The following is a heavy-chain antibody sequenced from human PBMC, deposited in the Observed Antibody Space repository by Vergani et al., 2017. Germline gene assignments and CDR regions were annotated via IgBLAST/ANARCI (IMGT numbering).Heavy chain of an antibody. V-gene: IGHV4-30-2*01. D-gene: IGHD5-18*01. J-gene: IGHJ4*02. Sequence: QVQLQESGPGLVKPSQTLSLTCAVSGGSISSGGYSWSWIRQPPGKGLEWIGYIYHSGSTYYNPSLKSRVTISVDRSKNQFSLKLSSVTAADTAVYYCARGGGYSYGFRLYYFDYWGQGTLVTVSS. CDR3: ARGGGYSYGFRLYYFDY. CDR1: GGSISSGGYS. CDR2: IYHSGST.